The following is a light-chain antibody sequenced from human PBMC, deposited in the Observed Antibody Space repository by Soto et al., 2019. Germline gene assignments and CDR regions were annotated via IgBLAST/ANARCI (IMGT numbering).Light chain of an antibody. Sequence: QSVLTQPRSVSGSPGQSVTISCTGTSSDVGAYNFASWYQQHPGTAPKLMIYDVNKRPSGVPDRFSGSKSGNTASLTISGLQAVDEGVSYCCSYAGNFKYVFGSGTQLTVL. V-gene: IGLV2-11*01. J-gene: IGLJ1*01. CDR1: SSDVGAYNF. CDR3: CSYAGNFKYV. CDR2: DVN.